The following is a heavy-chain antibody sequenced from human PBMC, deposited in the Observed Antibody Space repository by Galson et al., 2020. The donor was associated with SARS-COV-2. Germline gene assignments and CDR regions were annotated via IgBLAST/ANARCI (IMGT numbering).Heavy chain of an antibody. CDR3: AAGGGKFRYYYYYTLDV. CDR2: IVVGSGNT. CDR1: GFTFSSST. V-gene: IGHV1-58*01. D-gene: IGHD2-15*01. J-gene: IGHJ6*02. Sequence: SVKVSCKASGFTFSSSTVQWVRQARGQRPEWIGWIVVGSGNTNYAQDFHERVTITRDMSTSTAYMELSSLRSDDTAVYYCAAGGGKFRYYYYYTLDVWGQGTTVTVSS.